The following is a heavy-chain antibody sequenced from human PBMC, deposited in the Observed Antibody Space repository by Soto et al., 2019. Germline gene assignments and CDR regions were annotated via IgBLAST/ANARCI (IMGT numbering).Heavy chain of an antibody. D-gene: IGHD3-9*01. CDR2: IWYDGSNK. CDR3: ARDWYRDDILTGYPIDY. CDR1: GFTFSSYG. Sequence: QVQLVESGGGVVQPGRSLRLSCAASGFTFSSYGMHWVRQAPGKGLEWVAVIWYDGSNKYYADSVKGRFTISRDNSKNTLYLQMNSLRAEDTAVYYCARDWYRDDILTGYPIDYWGQGTLVTVSS. V-gene: IGHV3-33*01. J-gene: IGHJ4*02.